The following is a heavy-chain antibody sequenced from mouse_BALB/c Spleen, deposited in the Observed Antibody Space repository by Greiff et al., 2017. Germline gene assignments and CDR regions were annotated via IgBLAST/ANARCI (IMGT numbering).Heavy chain of an antibody. CDR1: GFSLTGYG. CDR3: ALTYGSLAMDY. J-gene: IGHJ4*01. V-gene: IGHV2-6-7*01. Sequence: QVQLKQSGPGLVAPSQSLSITCTVSGFSLTGYGVNWVRQPPGKGLEWLGMIWGDGSTDYNSALKSRLSISKDNSKSQVFLKMNSLQTDDTARYYCALTYGSLAMDYWGQGTSVTVSS. D-gene: IGHD1-1*01. CDR2: IWGDGST.